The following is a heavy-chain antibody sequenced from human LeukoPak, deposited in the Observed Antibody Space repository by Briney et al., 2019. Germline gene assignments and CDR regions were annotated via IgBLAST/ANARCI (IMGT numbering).Heavy chain of an antibody. V-gene: IGHV4-34*01. CDR3: ARPLTGTYGFAF. CDR1: GESFNDHY. J-gene: IGHJ4*02. D-gene: IGHD1-14*01. Sequence: SETLSLTCAVYGESFNDHYWNWFRQPPGKGLEWIGEINHSGGTNYNPSLKSRVALSVDTSKNQFSLRLNSVADADTATYYCARPLTGTYGFAFWSQGTPVLVST. CDR2: INHSGGT.